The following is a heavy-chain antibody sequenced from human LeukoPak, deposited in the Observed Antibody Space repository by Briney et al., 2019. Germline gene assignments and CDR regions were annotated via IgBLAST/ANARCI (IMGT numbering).Heavy chain of an antibody. CDR1: GYSFTSYW. V-gene: IGHV5-51*01. J-gene: IGHJ3*02. CDR2: IYPGDSDT. D-gene: IGHD5-18*01. Sequence: GESLKISCKGSGYSFTSYWIGWVRQMPGKGLEWMGIIYPGDSDTRYSPSFQGQVTISADKSISTAYLQWSSLKASDTAMYYCARHRGYSYGPEDAFDIWGQGTMVTVSS. CDR3: ARHRGYSYGPEDAFDI.